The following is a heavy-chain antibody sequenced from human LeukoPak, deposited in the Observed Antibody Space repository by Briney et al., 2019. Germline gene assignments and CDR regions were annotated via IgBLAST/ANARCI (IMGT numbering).Heavy chain of an antibody. D-gene: IGHD6-13*01. Sequence: GGSLRLSCAASGFTFDDYAMHWVRQAPGKGLEWVSGISWNSGSIGYADSVKGRFTISRDNAKNSLYLQMNSLRAEDTALYYCAKDSLAAAGPYSIIDYWGQGTLVTVSS. CDR2: ISWNSGSI. CDR1: GFTFDDYA. V-gene: IGHV3-9*01. CDR3: AKDSLAAAGPYSIIDY. J-gene: IGHJ4*02.